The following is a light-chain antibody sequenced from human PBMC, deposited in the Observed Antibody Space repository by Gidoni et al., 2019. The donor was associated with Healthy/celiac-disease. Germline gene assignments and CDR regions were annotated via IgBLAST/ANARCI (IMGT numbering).Light chain of an antibody. CDR3: QQRSNWPPFT. CDR1: QSVSSY. CDR2: DAS. V-gene: IGKV3-11*01. J-gene: IGKJ3*01. Sequence: EIVLPQSPATLSLSPGERATLSCRASQSVSSYLAWYQQKPGQAPRLLIYDASNRATGIPARCSGSGSGTDFTITISSLEPEEFAVYYCQQRSNWPPFTFGPXTKVDIK.